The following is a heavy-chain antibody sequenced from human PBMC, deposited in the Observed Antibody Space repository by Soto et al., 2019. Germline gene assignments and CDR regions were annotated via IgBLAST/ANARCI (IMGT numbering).Heavy chain of an antibody. Sequence: QVHLVQSGAEVKKPGASVKVSCKASGYTFSSYAVHWVRQAPGQRLEWMGWIIAGSGETRYSQEFQGRVTFTRDMSASRVYMDLSSLRSEDTAVYYCARELRTAGYSGELEYWGQGTLVTVS. J-gene: IGHJ4*02. CDR1: GYTFSSYA. D-gene: IGHD5-18*01. CDR2: IIAGSGET. CDR3: ARELRTAGYSGELEY. V-gene: IGHV1-3*01.